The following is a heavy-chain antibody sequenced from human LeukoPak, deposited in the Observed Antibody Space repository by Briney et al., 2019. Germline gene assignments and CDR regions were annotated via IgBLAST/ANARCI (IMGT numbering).Heavy chain of an antibody. J-gene: IGHJ5*02. D-gene: IGHD6-19*01. CDR3: ARDSGWYGA. Sequence: SETLSLTCTVSDGSVSSGSYYWSWIRQPPGKGLEWIGYIYYSGSTNYNPSLKSRVTISVDTSKNQFSLKLSSVTAADTAVYYCARDSGWYGAWGQGTLVTVSS. CDR1: DGSVSSGSYY. CDR2: IYYSGST. V-gene: IGHV4-61*01.